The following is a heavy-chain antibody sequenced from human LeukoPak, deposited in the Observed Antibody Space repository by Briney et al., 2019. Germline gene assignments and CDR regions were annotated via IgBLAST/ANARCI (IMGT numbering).Heavy chain of an antibody. Sequence: SETLSLTCTVSGGSISSYYWSWIRQPPGKGLEWIGYIYYSGSTNYNPSLKSRVTISVDTSKNQFSLKLSSVTAADTAVYYCAREVVGWNDDYNWFDPWGQGTLVTVSS. CDR3: AREVVGWNDDYNWFDP. V-gene: IGHV4-59*01. CDR2: IYYSGST. D-gene: IGHD1-1*01. J-gene: IGHJ5*02. CDR1: GGSISSYY.